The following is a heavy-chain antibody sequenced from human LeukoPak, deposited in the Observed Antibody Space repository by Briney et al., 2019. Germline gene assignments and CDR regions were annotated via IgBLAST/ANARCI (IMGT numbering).Heavy chain of an antibody. V-gene: IGHV4-59*01. J-gene: IGHJ6*02. CDR2: IYYSGST. CDR3: ARGGLLGRYYYGMDV. Sequence: PSETLSLTCTVSGGSISSYYWSWIRQPPGKGLEWIGYIYYSGSTNYNPSLKSRVTISVDTSKNQFSLKLSSVTAADTAVYYCARGGLLGRYYYGMDVWGQGTTVTVSS. D-gene: IGHD3-10*01. CDR1: GGSISSYY.